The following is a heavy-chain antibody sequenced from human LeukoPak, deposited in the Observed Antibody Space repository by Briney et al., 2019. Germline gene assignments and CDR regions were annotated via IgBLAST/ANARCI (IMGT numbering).Heavy chain of an antibody. CDR2: IDPSDSYT. CDR3: ARARVGATLAFDY. Sequence: GESLKISCKGSGYSFISYWISWVRQMPGKGLEWMGRIDPSDSYTNYSPSFQGHVTISADKSISTAYLQWSSLKASDTAMYYCARARVGATLAFDYWGQGTLVTVSS. CDR1: GYSFISYW. J-gene: IGHJ4*02. D-gene: IGHD1-26*01. V-gene: IGHV5-10-1*01.